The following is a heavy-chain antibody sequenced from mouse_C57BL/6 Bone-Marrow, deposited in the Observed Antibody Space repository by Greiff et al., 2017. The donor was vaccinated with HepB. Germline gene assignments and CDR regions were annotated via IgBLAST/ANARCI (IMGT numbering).Heavy chain of an antibody. J-gene: IGHJ2*01. CDR1: GFTFSSYG. CDR2: ISSGGSYT. V-gene: IGHV5-6*02. Sequence: DVMLVESGGDLVKPGGSLKLSCAASGFTFSSYGMSWVLQTPDKRLEWVATISSGGSYTYYPDSVKGRFTISRDNAKNTLYLQMSSLKSEDTAMYYCARRGYGYDGVDYWGQGTTLTVSS. D-gene: IGHD2-2*01. CDR3: ARRGYGYDGVDY.